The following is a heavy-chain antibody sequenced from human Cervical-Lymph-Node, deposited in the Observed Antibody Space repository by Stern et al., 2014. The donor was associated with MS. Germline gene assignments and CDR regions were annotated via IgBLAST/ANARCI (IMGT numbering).Heavy chain of an antibody. CDR3: ARDQGGIADS. Sequence: VQLVQSGAEVKKPGSSGKVSCKASGGSFSMDSISWGRQAPGQGLEWMGGLTPMFGTSNYAQKFQGRVTTTADVSTSTAYMELTSLRSEDTAVYFCARDQGGIADSWGQGTLVIVSS. CDR2: LTPMFGTS. D-gene: IGHD6-13*01. J-gene: IGHJ4*02. V-gene: IGHV1-69*01. CDR1: GGSFSMDS.